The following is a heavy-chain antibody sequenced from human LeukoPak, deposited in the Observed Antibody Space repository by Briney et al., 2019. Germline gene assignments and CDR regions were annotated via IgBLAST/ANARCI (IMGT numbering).Heavy chain of an antibody. D-gene: IGHD6-19*01. J-gene: IGHJ4*02. CDR3: ARGVSGWYY. V-gene: IGHV3-7*01. Sequence: PGGSLRLSCAASGFNFISHWMTWVRQAPGKGLEWVANIKQDGSEKYYVDSVKGRFTISRDNAKNSLYLQMNSLRAEDTAVYYCARGVSGWYYWGQGTLVTVSS. CDR1: GFNFISHW. CDR2: IKQDGSEK.